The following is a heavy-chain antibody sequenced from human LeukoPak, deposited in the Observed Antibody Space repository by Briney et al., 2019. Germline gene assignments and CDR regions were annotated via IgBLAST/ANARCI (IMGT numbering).Heavy chain of an antibody. J-gene: IGHJ4*02. D-gene: IGHD5-12*01. Sequence: GGSLRLSCAAAGFTFSSYAMSWVRQAPGKGLECVSAISGSVGSTYYADSVKGRFSISRDNSKNTLYLQMNSLRAEDTAVYYCAKSLEALSIVATIPVDYWGQGTLVTVSS. CDR1: GFTFSSYA. V-gene: IGHV3-23*01. CDR2: ISGSVGST. CDR3: AKSLEALSIVATIPVDY.